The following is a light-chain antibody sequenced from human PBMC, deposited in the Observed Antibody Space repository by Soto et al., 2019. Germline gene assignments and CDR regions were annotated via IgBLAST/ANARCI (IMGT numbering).Light chain of an antibody. CDR3: VLYMGSGIRV. CDR2: STN. Sequence: QTVVTQEPSFSVSPGGTVTLTCGLSSGSVSTNYYPSWYQQTPGQAPRTLIYSTNTRSSGVPDRFSGSILGNKAALTITGAQADDESDYYCVLYMGSGIRVFGGGTKLTLL. CDR1: SGSVSTNYY. J-gene: IGLJ3*02. V-gene: IGLV8-61*01.